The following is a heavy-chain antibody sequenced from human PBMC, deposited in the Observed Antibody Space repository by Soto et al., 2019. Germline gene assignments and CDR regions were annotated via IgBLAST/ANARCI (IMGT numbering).Heavy chain of an antibody. J-gene: IGHJ2*01. Sequence: QVQLVESGGGVVQPGRSLRLSCAASGFTFSSYGMHWVRQAPGKGLEWVAVISYDGSNKYYADSVKGRFTISRDNSKNTLYLQMNSLRAEDTAVYYCAKAAYYYDSSGGWYFDLWGRGTLVTVSS. D-gene: IGHD3-22*01. CDR3: AKAAYYYDSSGGWYFDL. CDR2: ISYDGSNK. CDR1: GFTFSSYG. V-gene: IGHV3-30*18.